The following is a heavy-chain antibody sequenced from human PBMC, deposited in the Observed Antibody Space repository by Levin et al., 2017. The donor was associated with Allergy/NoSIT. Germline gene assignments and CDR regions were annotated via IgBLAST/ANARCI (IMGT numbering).Heavy chain of an antibody. CDR3: ARDLRWGRYFDL. J-gene: IGHJ2*01. D-gene: IGHD4-23*01. Sequence: GGSLRLSCAASGFTFSSYAMHWVRQAPGKGLEWVAVIPYDGSNKYYADSVKGRFTISRDNSKNTLYLQMNSLRAEDTAVYYCARDLRWGRYFDLWGRGTLVTVSS. CDR1: GFTFSSYA. CDR2: IPYDGSNK. V-gene: IGHV3-30-3*01.